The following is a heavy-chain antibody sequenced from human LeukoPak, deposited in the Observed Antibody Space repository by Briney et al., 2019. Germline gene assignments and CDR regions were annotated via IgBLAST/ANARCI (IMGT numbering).Heavy chain of an antibody. CDR1: GFTFSSYE. CDR3: ARPSFSGSYPFYFDY. CDR2: ISSSGSTI. D-gene: IGHD3-10*01. V-gene: IGHV3-48*03. Sequence: GGSLRLSCAASGFTFSSYEMNWVRQAPGKGLEWFSYISSSGSTIYYADSVKGRFTISRDNAKNSLYLQMNSLRDEDAAVHYCARPSFSGSYPFYFDYWGQGTLVTVSS. J-gene: IGHJ4*02.